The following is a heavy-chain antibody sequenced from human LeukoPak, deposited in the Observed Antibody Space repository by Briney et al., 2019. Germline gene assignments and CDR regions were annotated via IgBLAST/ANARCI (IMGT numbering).Heavy chain of an antibody. D-gene: IGHD1-26*01. J-gene: IGHJ4*02. CDR2: IRSKAYGGTT. CDR3: TRDGSYYYFDY. Sequence: GGSLRLSCAASGFTFSSYAMSWVRQAPGKGLEWVGFIRSKAYGGTTEYAASVKGRFTISRDDSKSIAYLQMNSLKTEDTAVYYCTRDGSYYYFDYWGQGTLVTVSS. CDR1: GFTFSSYA. V-gene: IGHV3-49*04.